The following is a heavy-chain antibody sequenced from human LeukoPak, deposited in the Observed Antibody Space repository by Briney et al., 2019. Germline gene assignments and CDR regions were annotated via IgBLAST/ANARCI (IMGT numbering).Heavy chain of an antibody. CDR1: GYSFTTYW. Sequence: GESLKISCKTSGYSFTTYWIGWVRQMPGKGLEWMGIIYPGDSDTRYSPSFQGQVTISADKSISTAYLQWSSLKASDTAMYYCARYTSDSLAAGDYWGQGTLVTVSS. J-gene: IGHJ4*02. CDR3: ARYTSDSLAAGDY. V-gene: IGHV5-51*01. CDR2: IYPGDSDT. D-gene: IGHD6-13*01.